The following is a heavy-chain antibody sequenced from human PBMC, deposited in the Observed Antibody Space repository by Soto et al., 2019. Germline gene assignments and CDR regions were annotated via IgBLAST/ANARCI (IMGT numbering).Heavy chain of an antibody. CDR1: GGSVSRTAYY. Sequence: SETLSVTCTVSGGSVSRTAYYCDWIRQPPGHGLEWIGYVYYSGTTIYNPSLESRVTMSVDMSKNHFSLKLTSVTAADTAVYYCARYCSNSDCHHLYYFDSWGQGTLVTVSS. D-gene: IGHD2-2*01. CDR3: ARYCSNSDCHHLYYFDS. J-gene: IGHJ4*02. V-gene: IGHV4-61*03. CDR2: VYYSGTT.